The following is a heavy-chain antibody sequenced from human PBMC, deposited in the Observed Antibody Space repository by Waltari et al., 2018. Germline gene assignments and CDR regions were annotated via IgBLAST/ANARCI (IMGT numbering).Heavy chain of an antibody. CDR2: RNPNSGNT. V-gene: IGHV1-8*01. J-gene: IGHJ6*03. CDR3: ARGRRQQLVLGYYYYMDV. CDR1: GYTFTSYD. Sequence: QVQLVQSGAEVKKPGASVKVSCKASGYTFTSYDINWVRQATGQGLEWMGWRNPNSGNTGDGKKSQCRVTMTRNTSISTAYMELSSLRSEDTAVYYGARGRRQQLVLGYYYYMDVWGKGTTVTVSS. D-gene: IGHD6-13*01.